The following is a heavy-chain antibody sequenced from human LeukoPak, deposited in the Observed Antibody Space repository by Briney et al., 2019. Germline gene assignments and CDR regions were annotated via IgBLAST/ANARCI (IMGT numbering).Heavy chain of an antibody. J-gene: IGHJ4*02. Sequence: SQTLSLTCTVSGGSISSGDYYWSWIRQPPGKGLEWIGYIYYSGSTYYNPSLKSRVTMSVDTSKNQFSLKLSSVTAADTAVYYCAREDPIIVGATIDYWGQGTLVTVSS. V-gene: IGHV4-30-4*08. D-gene: IGHD1-26*01. CDR1: GGSISSGDYY. CDR3: AREDPIIVGATIDY. CDR2: IYYSGST.